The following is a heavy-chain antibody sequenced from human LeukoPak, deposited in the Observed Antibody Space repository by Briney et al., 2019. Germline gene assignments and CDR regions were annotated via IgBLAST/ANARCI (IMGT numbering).Heavy chain of an antibody. J-gene: IGHJ4*02. Sequence: GGSLRLSCAASGFTFSSYAMSWVRQAPGKGLEWVSAISGSGGRTYYADSVKGRFTISRDNSKNTLYLQMNSLRAEDTAVYYCSKSYYYGSGSYYNGAPFDYWGQGTLVTVSS. D-gene: IGHD3-10*01. CDR1: GFTFSSYA. CDR3: SKSYYYGSGSYYNGAPFDY. V-gene: IGHV3-23*01. CDR2: ISGSGGRT.